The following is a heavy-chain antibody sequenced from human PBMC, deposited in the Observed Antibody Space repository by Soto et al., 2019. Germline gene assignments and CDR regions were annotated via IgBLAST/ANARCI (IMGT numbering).Heavy chain of an antibody. V-gene: IGHV3-23*01. Sequence: LSLPCAASGFTFSSYAMSWVRQAPGKGLEWVSAISGSGGSTYYADSVKGRFTISRDNSKNTLYLQMNSLRAEDTAVYYCAKDFFSEGYHFDYWGQGTLVTVSS. CDR3: AKDFFSEGYHFDY. J-gene: IGHJ4*02. CDR2: ISGSGGST. CDR1: GFTFSSYA. D-gene: IGHD5-12*01.